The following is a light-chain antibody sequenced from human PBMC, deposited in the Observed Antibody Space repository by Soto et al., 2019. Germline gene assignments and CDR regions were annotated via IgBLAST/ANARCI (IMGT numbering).Light chain of an antibody. V-gene: IGLV2-11*01. CDR1: SSDFGGYNY. Sequence: QSALTQPRSVSGSPVQSVTISCTGTSSDFGGYNYVSWYQQHPGKAPKLMIYDVSKRPSGVPDRFSGSKSGNTASLTISGLQAEDEADYYCCSYAGSYTFGVFGGGTKLTVL. CDR3: CSYAGSYTFGV. CDR2: DVS. J-gene: IGLJ3*02.